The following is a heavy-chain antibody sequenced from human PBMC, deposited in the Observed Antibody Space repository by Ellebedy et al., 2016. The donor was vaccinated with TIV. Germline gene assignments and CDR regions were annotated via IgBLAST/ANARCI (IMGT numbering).Heavy chain of an antibody. V-gene: IGHV3-23*01. CDR1: GFTFSNYA. Sequence: GGSLRLXXAASGFTFSNYAMSWVRQAPGKGLAWVSAIGGNGGSTYYADSVRGRFTISRDNAKNSVYLQLTSLRVEDTAVYYCAREVGGGGAYWGQGTLVTVSS. J-gene: IGHJ4*02. CDR3: AREVGGGGAY. D-gene: IGHD2-21*01. CDR2: IGGNGGST.